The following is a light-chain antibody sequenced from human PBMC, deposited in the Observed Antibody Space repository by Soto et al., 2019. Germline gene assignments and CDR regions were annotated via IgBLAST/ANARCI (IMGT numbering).Light chain of an antibody. CDR2: ETS. CDR3: QQFGTSTLWT. Sequence: EIILTQSPGTLSLSPGERTTLSCRASQSVNSNYLAWYQQKPSQAPRLLMYETSTRATGIPDRFSGSGSGTDFTLTISRLEPEDFAVYFCQQFGTSTLWTFGQGTKVDIK. J-gene: IGKJ1*01. V-gene: IGKV3-20*01. CDR1: QSVNSNY.